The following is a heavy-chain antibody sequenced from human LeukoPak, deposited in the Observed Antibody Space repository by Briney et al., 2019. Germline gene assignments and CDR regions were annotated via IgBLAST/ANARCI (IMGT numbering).Heavy chain of an antibody. V-gene: IGHV3-21*01. CDR2: ISSSSSYI. D-gene: IGHD1-26*01. CDR3: ARGARGTTGTLDY. J-gene: IGHJ4*02. CDR1: AFTLSTYA. Sequence: GGSLRLSCAASAFTLSTYAMSWVRQAPGKGLEWVSSISSSSSYIYYADSVKGRFTISRDNAKNSLYLQMNSLRAEDTAVYYCARGARGTTGTLDYWGQGTLVTVSS.